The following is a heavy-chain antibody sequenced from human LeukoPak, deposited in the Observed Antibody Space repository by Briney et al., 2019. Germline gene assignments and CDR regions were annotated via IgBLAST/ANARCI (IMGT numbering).Heavy chain of an antibody. CDR3: ARLTFGGVIGFDY. J-gene: IGHJ4*02. D-gene: IGHD3-16*02. CDR2: ISSSGSHM. V-gene: IGHV3-21*01. CDR1: GFTFSSYS. Sequence: GGSLRLSCAASGFTFSSYSMNWVRQAPGKGLEWVSSISSSGSHMYYADSVKGRFTISRDNAKNPLYLQMNSLRAEDTAVYYCARLTFGGVIGFDYWGQGTLVTVSS.